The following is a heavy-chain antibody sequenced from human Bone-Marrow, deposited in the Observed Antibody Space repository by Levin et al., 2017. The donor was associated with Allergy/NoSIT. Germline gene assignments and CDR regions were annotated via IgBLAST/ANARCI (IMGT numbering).Heavy chain of an antibody. Sequence: GESLKISCKATGYTFTSHWIAWVRQVPGKGLEWMGIIHPRDSDIRYSPSFQGQVTISADKSTTTAFLQWTSLKASDTAIYYCATSRGITSSWYAILDYWGPGTQVTVSS. D-gene: IGHD6-13*01. CDR2: IHPRDSDI. CDR1: GYTFTSHW. V-gene: IGHV5-51*01. CDR3: ATSRGITSSWYAILDY. J-gene: IGHJ4*02.